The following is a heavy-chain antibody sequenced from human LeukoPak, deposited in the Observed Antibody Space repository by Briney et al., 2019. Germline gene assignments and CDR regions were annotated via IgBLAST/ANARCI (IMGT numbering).Heavy chain of an antibody. J-gene: IGHJ6*03. CDR3: AREVQRMGISAAGTEYSYYYMDV. V-gene: IGHV4-59*01. Sequence: SETLSLTCTVSGGSIRSSYWSWIRQPPGKGLEWIGHVYYSGSTNYNPSRKSRVSISVDTSRNQFSLKLSSVTAADTAVYYCAREVQRMGISAAGTEYSYYYMDVWGKGTTVTISS. D-gene: IGHD6-13*01. CDR2: VYYSGST. CDR1: GGSIRSSY.